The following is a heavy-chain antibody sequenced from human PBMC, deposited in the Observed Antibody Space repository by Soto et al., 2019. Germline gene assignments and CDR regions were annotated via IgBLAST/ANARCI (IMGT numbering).Heavy chain of an antibody. Sequence: EVQLLESGGGLVQPGGSLRLSCAASGFTFSSYAMSWVRQAPGKGLEWVSAISGSGGSTYYADSVKGRFTISRDNSKNTLYLQMNSLRAEYTAVYYCAKGRGYCISTSCYVGSDYWGQGTLVTVSS. CDR2: ISGSGGST. CDR3: AKGRGYCISTSCYVGSDY. J-gene: IGHJ4*02. V-gene: IGHV3-23*01. D-gene: IGHD2-2*01. CDR1: GFTFSSYA.